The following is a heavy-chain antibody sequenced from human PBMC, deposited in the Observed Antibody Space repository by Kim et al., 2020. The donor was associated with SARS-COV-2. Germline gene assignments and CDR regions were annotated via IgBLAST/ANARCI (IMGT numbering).Heavy chain of an antibody. V-gene: IGHV4-31*03. CDR1: GGSISTPGIF. J-gene: IGHJ4*02. Sequence: SETLSLTCTVSGGSISTPGIFWNWIRQYPGKGLEWIGYVYYSGSTHYNPSLKSRAIISVDTSKNQFSLDLNSVTVADTAVYYCARGPPYNYFDYWGQGTLVTVSS. CDR2: VYYSGST. D-gene: IGHD1-1*01. CDR3: ARGPPYNYFDY.